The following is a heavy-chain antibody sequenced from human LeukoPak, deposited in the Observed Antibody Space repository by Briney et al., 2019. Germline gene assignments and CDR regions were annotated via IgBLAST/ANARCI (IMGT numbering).Heavy chain of an antibody. V-gene: IGHV3-7*03. CDR1: GFPFSSYW. CDR3: AKPLSSGWLYYFDY. CDR2: IKQDSSKK. J-gene: IGHJ4*02. D-gene: IGHD6-19*01. Sequence: GGSLRLSCVASGFPFSSYWMTWVRQAPGKGLEWVANIKQDSSKKSYVDSVKGRFTISRDNAKNSLYLQMNSLRAEDTAVYYCAKPLSSGWLYYFDYWGQGTLVTVSS.